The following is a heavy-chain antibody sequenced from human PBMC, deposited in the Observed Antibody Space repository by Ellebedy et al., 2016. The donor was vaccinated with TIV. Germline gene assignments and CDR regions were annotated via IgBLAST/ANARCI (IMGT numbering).Heavy chain of an antibody. CDR1: GGSISSVDYY. D-gene: IGHD3-10*01. CDR3: ARVSYYYGTSYYFDN. CDR2: IYYSGST. V-gene: IGHV4-31*03. J-gene: IGHJ4*02. Sequence: MPSETLSLTCTVSGGSISSVDYYWSWIRQHPGKGLEWIGYIYYSGSTYYNPSLESRLTVSVDTSKNQFSLKLKSVTAADTAVYFCARVSYYYGTSYYFDNWGQGTLVTVSS.